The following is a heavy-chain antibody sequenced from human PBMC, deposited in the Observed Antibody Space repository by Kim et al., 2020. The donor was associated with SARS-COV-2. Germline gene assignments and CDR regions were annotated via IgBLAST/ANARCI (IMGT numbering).Heavy chain of an antibody. CDR3: ARADDRIAAAKTLFDY. CDR2: IYYSGST. Sequence: SETLSLTCTVSGGSVSSGSYYWSWIRQPPGKGLEWIGYIYYSGSTNYNPSLKSRVTISVDTSKNQFSLKLSSVTAADTAAYYCARADDRIAAAKTLFDY. CDR1: GGSVSSGSYY. V-gene: IGHV4-61*01. D-gene: IGHD6-13*01. J-gene: IGHJ4*01.